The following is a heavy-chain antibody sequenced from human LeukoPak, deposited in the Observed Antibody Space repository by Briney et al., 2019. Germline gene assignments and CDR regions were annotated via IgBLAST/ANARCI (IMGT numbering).Heavy chain of an antibody. CDR2: IYASGST. CDR3: ARDDILTGYRPLDY. J-gene: IGHJ4*02. D-gene: IGHD3-9*01. CDR1: GGSISSYY. Sequence: SETLSLTCTVSGGSISSYYWTWIRQPAGQGLEWIGRIYASGSTNYNPSLKSRVTMSVDTSKNQFSLKLSSVTAADTAVYYCARDDILTGYRPLDYWGQGTLVTVSS. V-gene: IGHV4-4*07.